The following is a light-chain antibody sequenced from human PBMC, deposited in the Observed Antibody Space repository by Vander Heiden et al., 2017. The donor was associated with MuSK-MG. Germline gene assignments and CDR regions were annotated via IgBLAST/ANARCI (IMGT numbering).Light chain of an antibody. CDR3: QSYDSSTKWV. V-gene: IGLV6-57*03. J-gene: IGLJ3*02. Sequence: NFMLTQPHSVSESPGTTVTISDTRSSGSIASNDVQWYQQRPGSAPTTVIYEDNQRPPGVPARFSGSIDSSSNSASLTISGLKTEDEADYYCQSYDSSTKWVFGGGTKLTVL. CDR2: EDN. CDR1: SGSIASND.